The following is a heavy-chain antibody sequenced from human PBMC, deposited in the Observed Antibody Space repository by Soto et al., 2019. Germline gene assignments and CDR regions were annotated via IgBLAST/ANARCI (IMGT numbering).Heavy chain of an antibody. D-gene: IGHD3-22*01. Sequence: SETLSLTCTVSGGSISSSSYYWGWIRHPPGKGLEWIGSIYHSGSTYYNPSLKSRVTISVDTSKNQFSLKLSSVTAADTAVYYCARVMSGYYYPLDYWGQGTLVTVSS. CDR3: ARVMSGYYYPLDY. J-gene: IGHJ4*02. CDR1: GGSISSSSYY. CDR2: IYHSGST. V-gene: IGHV4-39*07.